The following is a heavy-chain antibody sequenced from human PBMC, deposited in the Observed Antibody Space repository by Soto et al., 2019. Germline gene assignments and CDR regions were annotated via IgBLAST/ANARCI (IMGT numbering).Heavy chain of an antibody. CDR2: INHSGST. CDR3: ARDKDGYSSGWYTGYMDV. J-gene: IGHJ6*03. Sequence: SETLSLTCAVYGGSFSGYYWSWIRQPPGKGLEWIGEINHSGSTNYNPSLKSRVTISVDTSKNQFSLKLSSVTAADTAVYYCARDKDGYSSGWYTGYMDVWGKGTTVTVSS. V-gene: IGHV4-34*01. CDR1: GGSFSGYY. D-gene: IGHD6-19*01.